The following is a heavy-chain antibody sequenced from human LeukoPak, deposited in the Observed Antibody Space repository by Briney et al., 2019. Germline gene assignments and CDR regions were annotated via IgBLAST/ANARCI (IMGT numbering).Heavy chain of an antibody. Sequence: EASVKVSCKASGYTFTTYYMHWVRQAPGQGLEWMGIINPSGGSAGYAQRFQGRVTMTRDTSTSTVYMELSTLGSEDTAVYYCATSMYYYDSSGLDYWGQGTLVTVSS. D-gene: IGHD3-22*01. V-gene: IGHV1-46*01. CDR1: GYTFTTYY. J-gene: IGHJ4*02. CDR2: INPSGGSA. CDR3: ATSMYYYDSSGLDY.